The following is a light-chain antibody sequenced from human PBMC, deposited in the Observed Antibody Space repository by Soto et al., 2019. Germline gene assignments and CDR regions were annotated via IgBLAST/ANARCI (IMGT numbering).Light chain of an antibody. J-gene: IGKJ1*01. CDR3: QQYGSSPWT. Sequence: EIVLTQSPGTLSLSPGERATLSCRASQSVSSSYLAWYQQKPGQAPRLLIYDASSRATGIPDRFSGSGSGTDFTLTISRLEPEVFAVYYCQQYGSSPWTFVQGTKVEIK. V-gene: IGKV3-20*01. CDR1: QSVSSSY. CDR2: DAS.